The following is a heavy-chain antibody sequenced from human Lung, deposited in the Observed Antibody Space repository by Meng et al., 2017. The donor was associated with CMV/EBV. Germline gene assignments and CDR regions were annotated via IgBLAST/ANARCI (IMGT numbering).Heavy chain of an antibody. Sequence: QLPLQESGPGLVKPSETLSLTCTVFGGSISSSSYYWAWIRQPPGEGLEWIGSVVYSGTTYYTSSLKSRVSISVDTSKNQFSLKLSSVTAADTAVYYCARHHYSPTFDYWGQGTLVTVSS. CDR2: VVYSGTT. J-gene: IGHJ4*02. V-gene: IGHV4-39*01. D-gene: IGHD2-15*01. CDR1: GGSISSSSYY. CDR3: ARHHYSPTFDY.